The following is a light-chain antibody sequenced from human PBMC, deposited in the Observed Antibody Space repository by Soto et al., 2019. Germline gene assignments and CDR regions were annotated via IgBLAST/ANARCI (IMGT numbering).Light chain of an antibody. V-gene: IGLV2-8*01. Sequence: QSVLTQPPSASGSPGQSVTISCTGTSSDVGAYDYVSWYQQHPGKAPKLMIYEVSKRPSGVPDRFSGSKSGNTASLTVSGLQAEDEADYYCCSYAGSRVFGTGTKLTVL. J-gene: IGLJ1*01. CDR3: CSYAGSRV. CDR2: EVS. CDR1: SSDVGAYDY.